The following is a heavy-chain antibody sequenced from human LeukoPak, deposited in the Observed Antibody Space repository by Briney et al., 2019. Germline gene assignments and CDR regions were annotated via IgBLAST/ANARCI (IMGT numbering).Heavy chain of an antibody. D-gene: IGHD2-2*02. V-gene: IGHV3-7*01. CDR1: GFTFSSYW. CDR2: IKQDGSEK. CDR3: ARRCSSTSCYTWEYYFDY. J-gene: IGHJ4*02. Sequence: PGGSLRLSCAASGFTFSSYWMSWVRQAPGKGLEWVANIKQDGSEKYYVDSVKGRFTISRDNAKNSLYLQMNSLRAEDTAVYYCARRCSSTSCYTWEYYFDYWGQGTLVTVSS.